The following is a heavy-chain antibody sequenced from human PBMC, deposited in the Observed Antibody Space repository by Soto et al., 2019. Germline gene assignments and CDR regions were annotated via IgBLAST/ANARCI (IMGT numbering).Heavy chain of an antibody. CDR3: ATSSGALAASCPCYFDY. J-gene: IGHJ4*02. CDR2: ISSVSSTI. D-gene: IGHD6-25*01. CDR1: GLRFNDYY. V-gene: IGHV3-11*04. Sequence: LLLSGAATGLRFNDYYMTWFRQPPGKGLELVSYISSVSSTIYYVHSVNGRFTISRDNAKNSLYLKMNNLSAEDKAVYSWATSSGALAASCPCYFDYWGQGTLVTVSS.